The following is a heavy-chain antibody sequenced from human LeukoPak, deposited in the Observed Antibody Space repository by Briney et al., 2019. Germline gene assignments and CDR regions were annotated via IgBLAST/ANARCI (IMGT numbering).Heavy chain of an antibody. V-gene: IGHV3-23*01. Sequence: GGSLRLACAASGFTLSNYSMSWVRQAPEKVLEWVSTISDSAGSPYYEDSVKGRFTISRDSSKNTLSLQMNSLRAEDTAVYYRAKDYSSGWYDYWGQGTLVTVSS. CDR1: GFTLSNYS. CDR2: ISDSAGSP. J-gene: IGHJ4*02. CDR3: AKDYSSGWYDY. D-gene: IGHD6-19*01.